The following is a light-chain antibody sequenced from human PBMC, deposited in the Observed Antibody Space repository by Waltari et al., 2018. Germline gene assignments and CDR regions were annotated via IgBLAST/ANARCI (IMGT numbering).Light chain of an antibody. CDR3: QQYDSYSGT. V-gene: IGKV1-5*03. CDR2: KAS. Sequence: DMQMTQSPSTLSSSVGDRVIITCRASQSISSWLAWYQQKPGKAPKLLIYKASSLESGVPSRFSGSGSGTDFTLTISSLQPDDFATYYCQQYDSYSGTFGQGTKVEIK. CDR1: QSISSW. J-gene: IGKJ1*01.